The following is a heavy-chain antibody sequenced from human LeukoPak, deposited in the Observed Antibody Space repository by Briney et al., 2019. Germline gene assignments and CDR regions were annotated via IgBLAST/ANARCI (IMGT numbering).Heavy chain of an antibody. Sequence: PSETLSLTCTVSGGSISSYYWSWIRQPPGKGLEWIGYIYYSGSTNYNPSLKSRVTISVDTSKNQFSLKLSSVTAADTAVYYCARDKYVPAATHYYYYYGMDVWGQGTTVTVSS. V-gene: IGHV4-59*01. D-gene: IGHD2-2*01. J-gene: IGHJ6*02. CDR1: GGSISSYY. CDR2: IYYSGST. CDR3: ARDKYVPAATHYYYYYGMDV.